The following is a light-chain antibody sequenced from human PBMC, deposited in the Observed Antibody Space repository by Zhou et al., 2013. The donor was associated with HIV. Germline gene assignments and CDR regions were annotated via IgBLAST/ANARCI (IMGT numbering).Light chain of an antibody. J-gene: IGKJ1*01. CDR2: GAS. V-gene: IGKV1-39*01. CDR3: QQSYSTPSTS. CDR1: ESISSY. Sequence: DIQMTQSPSSLSASVGDRVSITCRASESISSYLNWYQQKPGKAPKLLIYGASSLQGGVPSRFSGSGSGTDFTLTISSLQPEDFATYYCQQSYSTPSTSFG.